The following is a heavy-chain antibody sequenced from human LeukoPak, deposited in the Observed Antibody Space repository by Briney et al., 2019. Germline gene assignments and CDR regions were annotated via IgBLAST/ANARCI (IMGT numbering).Heavy chain of an antibody. CDR1: GFTFSSYW. J-gene: IGHJ4*02. CDR3: ARDLIDYYFDY. Sequence: PGGSLRLSCAASGFTFSSYWMSWVRQAPGKGLEWVANIKQDGSEKYYVDSVKGRFAISRDNAKNSLYLQMNSLRAEDTAVYYCARDLIDYYFDYWGQGTLVTVSS. V-gene: IGHV3-7*01. CDR2: IKQDGSEK.